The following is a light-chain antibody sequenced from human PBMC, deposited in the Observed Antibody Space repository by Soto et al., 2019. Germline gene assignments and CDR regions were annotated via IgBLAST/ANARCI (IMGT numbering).Light chain of an antibody. J-gene: IGLJ2*01. CDR3: GTWDSSLSAV. Sequence: QSVLTQLPSVSAAPGQTVTIYCSGSSSNIGSNFVSWYQQLPGTAPKLLIYEDNKRPSGIPDRFSGSKSGTSATLGITGLQTGDEADYYCGTWDSSLSAVFGGGTKLTVL. V-gene: IGLV1-51*01. CDR2: EDN. CDR1: SSNIGSNF.